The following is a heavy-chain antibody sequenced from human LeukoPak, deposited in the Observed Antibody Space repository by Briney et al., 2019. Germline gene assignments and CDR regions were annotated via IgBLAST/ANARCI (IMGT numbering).Heavy chain of an antibody. CDR1: GYSISSGYY. J-gene: IGHJ2*01. V-gene: IGHV4-38-2*01. D-gene: IGHD4/OR15-4a*01. CDR2: IYHSGST. CDR3: ARSNLGSNWYFDL. Sequence: PSETLSLTCAVSGYSISSGYYWGCIRQPPGKGLEWIGSIYHSGSTYNPSLKSRVTISVDTSKNQFSLKLSSVTAADTAVYYCARSNLGSNWYFDLWGRGTLVTVSS.